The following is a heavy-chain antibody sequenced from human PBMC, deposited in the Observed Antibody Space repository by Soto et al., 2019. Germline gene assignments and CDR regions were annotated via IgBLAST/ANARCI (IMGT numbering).Heavy chain of an antibody. V-gene: IGHV4-30-4*08. Sequence: SETLSLTCSISGGSFSSGGFYWGWMRQVPGRGLEWIGHVYNTETTRYSLPLRTRLTMSIDTSANLFSMKLTSVTAADTAVYFCATESGSTYGYFDYWGQGTQVTVSS. CDR2: VYNTETT. D-gene: IGHD4-17*01. CDR1: GGSFSSGGFY. CDR3: ATESGSTYGYFDY. J-gene: IGHJ4*02.